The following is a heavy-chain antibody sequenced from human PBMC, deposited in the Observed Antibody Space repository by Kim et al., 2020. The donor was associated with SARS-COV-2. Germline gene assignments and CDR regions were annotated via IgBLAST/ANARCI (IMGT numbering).Heavy chain of an antibody. Sequence: YYADSVKGRFTISRDNAKNSLYLQMNSLRAEDTAVYYCARGYQLLWRVDYWGQGTLVTVSS. D-gene: IGHD2-2*01. V-gene: IGHV3-21*01. CDR3: ARGYQLLWRVDY. J-gene: IGHJ4*02.